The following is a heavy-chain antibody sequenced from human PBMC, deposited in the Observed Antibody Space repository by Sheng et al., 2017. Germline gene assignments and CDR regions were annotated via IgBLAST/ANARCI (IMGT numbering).Heavy chain of an antibody. V-gene: IGHV3-23*04. CDR2: LVVVVVA. CDR3: ASTSVLRYFDWFH. D-gene: IGHD3-9*01. Sequence: EVQLVESGGGLVPAWGDPWRLSCAASGFTFSSYGMSWVRQAPGRGWSGSQLLVVVVVAHTYADXVKGRFTISRDNSKDTLYLQMNSLRAEDTAVYYCASTSVLRYFDWFHWGQGTLVTVSS. CDR1: GFTFSSYG. J-gene: IGHJ4*02.